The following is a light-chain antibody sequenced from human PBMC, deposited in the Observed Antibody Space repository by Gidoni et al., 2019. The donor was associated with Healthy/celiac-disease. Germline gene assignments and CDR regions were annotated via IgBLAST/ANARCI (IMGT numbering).Light chain of an antibody. J-gene: IGKJ1*01. CDR1: QSVSSN. V-gene: IGKV3-15*01. CDR2: GAS. Sequence: IVMTQSQATLSVSPGERATLSCRASQSVSSNLAWYQQKPGQAPRLLIYGASTRATGIPARFSGSGSGTEFTLTISSLQSEDFAVYYCQQYNNWPPRTFGQGTKVEIK. CDR3: QQYNNWPPRT.